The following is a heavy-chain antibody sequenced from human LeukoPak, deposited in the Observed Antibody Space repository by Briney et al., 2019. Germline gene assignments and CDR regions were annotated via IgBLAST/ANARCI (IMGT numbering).Heavy chain of an antibody. D-gene: IGHD2-2*01. V-gene: IGHV3-30*02. CDR1: GFTFSSYG. CDR2: IRYDGSNK. CDR3: AKGAVPAAYSYFDS. J-gene: IGHJ4*02. Sequence: GGSLRLSCAASGFTFSSYGMHWVRQAPGKGLERVAFIRYDGSNKYYADSVNGRFTISRDNSKNTLYLQMNSLRAEDTAVYYCAKGAVPAAYSYFDSWGQGTLVTVSS.